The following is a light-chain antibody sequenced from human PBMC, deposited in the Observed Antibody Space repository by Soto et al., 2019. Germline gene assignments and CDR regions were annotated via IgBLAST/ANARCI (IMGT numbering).Light chain of an antibody. Sequence: DIQMTQSPSSLSASVGDRVTITCRASQGISTFLNWYQQPPGKAPNVLIYATSTLKSGVPSRFSGSVSGTDFTLTISSLQPEDIATYYCQQTKSKPLTFGGGTRVQIK. V-gene: IGKV1-39*01. CDR2: ATS. CDR1: QGISTF. J-gene: IGKJ4*01. CDR3: QQTKSKPLT.